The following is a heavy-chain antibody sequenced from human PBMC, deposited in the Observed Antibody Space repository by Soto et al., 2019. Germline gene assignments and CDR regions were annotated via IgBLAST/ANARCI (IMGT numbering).Heavy chain of an antibody. J-gene: IGHJ4*02. V-gene: IGHV4-39*01. Sequence: SETLSLTCTVSGSSINSSGYYWVWIRQPPGKGLEWIGSMFYGVSTYYNPSLKSRVTVSVDTSKNQFSLNLRSVTAADTAVYYCARLPSRHLVDYWGQGTLVTVS. CDR1: GSSINSSGYY. CDR2: MFYGVST. CDR3: ARLPSRHLVDY. D-gene: IGHD3-3*02.